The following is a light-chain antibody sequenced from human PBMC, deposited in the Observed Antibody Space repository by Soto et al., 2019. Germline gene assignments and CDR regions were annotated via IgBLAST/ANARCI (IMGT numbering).Light chain of an antibody. CDR1: SSNIGGNS. J-gene: IGLJ1*01. Sequence: QSVMTQPPSVSAAPGQRVTISCSGSSSNIGGNSVSWYQQLPGTAPKLLIYDDDKRPSGIPDRFSGSKSGTSATLGITGFQTGDEAAYYCGSWDSSLSAYVFGTGTKLTVL. CDR2: DDD. CDR3: GSWDSSLSAYV. V-gene: IGLV1-51*01.